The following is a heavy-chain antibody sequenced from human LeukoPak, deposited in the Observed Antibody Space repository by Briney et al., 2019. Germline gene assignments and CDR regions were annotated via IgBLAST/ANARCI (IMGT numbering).Heavy chain of an antibody. J-gene: IGHJ4*02. Sequence: GGSLRLSCATSGFTVSSNYMSWVRQAPGKGLEWVSVIYDGGTTYYADSVKGRFLIFRDTSKNTVDLQMNSLRVEDTAVYYCAGRRSSGWYAYWGQGTLVTVS. CDR1: GFTVSSNY. V-gene: IGHV3-53*01. CDR2: IYDGGTT. D-gene: IGHD6-19*01. CDR3: AGRRSSGWYAY.